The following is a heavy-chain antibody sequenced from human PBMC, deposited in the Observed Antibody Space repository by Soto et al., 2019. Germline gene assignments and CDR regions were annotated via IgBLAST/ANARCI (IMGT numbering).Heavy chain of an antibody. CDR2: MYPGGSDI. CDR3: SMPAGSSDPDLLGS. D-gene: IGHD5-12*01. CDR1: GYRFTKYW. J-gene: IGHJ4*02. Sequence: EVQLVQSGTEVKKPGDSLKISCKGSGYRFTKYWIGWVRQMPGKGLEWMGIMYPGGSDIRYSPSFQGHIILSADNSTSTAYLQWGSLKASETAIYYCSMPAGSSDPDLLGSWGQGTLVTVSS. V-gene: IGHV5-51*03.